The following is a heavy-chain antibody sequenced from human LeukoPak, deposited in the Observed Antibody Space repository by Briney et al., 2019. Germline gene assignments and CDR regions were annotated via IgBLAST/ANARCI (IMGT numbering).Heavy chain of an antibody. CDR1: GFTFSDYA. CDR3: SRAYSTGWLGINDY. Sequence: GGSLRLSCTAAGFTFSDYAVTWVRQAPGKGPEWVGFIRNQANGGTADYAASVKGRFTISRDDSKTIAYLQMNSLKTEDTAVYYCSRAYSTGWLGINDYWGQGALVTVSS. V-gene: IGHV3-49*04. D-gene: IGHD6-19*01. J-gene: IGHJ4*02. CDR2: IRNQANGGTA.